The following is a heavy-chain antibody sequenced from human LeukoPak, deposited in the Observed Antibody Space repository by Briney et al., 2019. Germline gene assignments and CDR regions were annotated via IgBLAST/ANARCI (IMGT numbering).Heavy chain of an antibody. CDR1: GYTFTSYD. D-gene: IGHD6-6*01. J-gene: IGHJ4*02. V-gene: IGHV1-18*01. Sequence: GASVKVSCKASGYTFTSYDINWVRQAPGQGLEWMGWISAYNGNTNYAQKLQGRVTMTTDTSTSTAYMELRSLRSDDTAVYYCASGRLAARPNYFDYWGQGTLVTVSS. CDR2: ISAYNGNT. CDR3: ASGRLAARPNYFDY.